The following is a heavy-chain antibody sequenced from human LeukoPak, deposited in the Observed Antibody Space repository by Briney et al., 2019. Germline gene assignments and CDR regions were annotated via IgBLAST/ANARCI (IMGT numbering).Heavy chain of an antibody. J-gene: IGHJ4*02. CDR2: ISSSSSYI. Sequence: GESLTLSCAASGFTFSSYSMNWVRHAPGQGLEWVSSISSSSSYICYADSVNGRFTISRDNAKNSLYLQMNSLRAEDTAVYYCARRSYNQDYWGQGTLVTVSS. V-gene: IGHV3-21*01. D-gene: IGHD1-1*01. CDR1: GFTFSSYS. CDR3: ARRSYNQDY.